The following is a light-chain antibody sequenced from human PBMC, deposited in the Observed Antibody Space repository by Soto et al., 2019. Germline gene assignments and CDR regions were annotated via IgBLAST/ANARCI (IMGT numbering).Light chain of an antibody. CDR2: WAS. CDR3: QQYYSLPYT. V-gene: IGKV4-1*01. J-gene: IGKJ2*01. CDR1: QTILLNDNNRNC. Sequence: DIVMTQSPDSLAVSLGEGAAINCKSSQTILLNDNNRNCLTWYQQKPGQPPRLLIYWASDREPGVPDRFSGSGSGTDFTLTISSLQAEDVAFYYCQQYYSLPYTFGQGTKLEIK.